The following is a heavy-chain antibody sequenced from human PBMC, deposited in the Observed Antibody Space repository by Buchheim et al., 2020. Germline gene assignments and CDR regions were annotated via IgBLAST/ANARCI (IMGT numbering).Heavy chain of an antibody. J-gene: IGHJ6*02. Sequence: QVQLQESGPGLVKPSGTLSLTCAVSGGSISSSNWWSWVRQPPGKGLEWIGEIYHSGSTNYHPSLKSRVTISVDKSKNQFSLKLSSVTAADTAVYYCASGEGYCSGGSCYGSSYYYYGMDVWGQGTT. CDR2: IYHSGST. D-gene: IGHD2-15*01. V-gene: IGHV4-4*02. CDR3: ASGEGYCSGGSCYGSSYYYYGMDV. CDR1: GGSISSSNW.